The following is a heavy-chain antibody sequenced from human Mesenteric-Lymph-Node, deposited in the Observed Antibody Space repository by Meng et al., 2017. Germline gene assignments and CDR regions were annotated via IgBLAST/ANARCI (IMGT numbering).Heavy chain of an antibody. Sequence: SLKISCAASGFTFDDYAMHWVRQAPGKGLEWVPGISWNSGSIGYADSVKGRFTIYRDNAKNSLYLQMNSLRAEDTAVYYCASEFPINTIPRIDYWGQGTLVTVSS. CDR3: ASEFPINTIPRIDY. CDR1: GFTFDDYA. D-gene: IGHD3-10*01. J-gene: IGHJ4*02. V-gene: IGHV3-9*01. CDR2: ISWNSGSI.